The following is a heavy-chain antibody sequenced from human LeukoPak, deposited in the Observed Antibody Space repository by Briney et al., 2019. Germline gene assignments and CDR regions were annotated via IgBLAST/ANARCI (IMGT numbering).Heavy chain of an antibody. Sequence: PSGTLSLTCAVSGDSISTNNWWSWVRQPPGKGLEWIGEIYHSGSTNYNPSLKSRVTISIDTSKKHFFLKLKSVTAADTAVYYCATGYGDFRVEGRYFYSWGQGTLVTVSS. CDR1: GDSISTNNW. V-gene: IGHV4-4*02. CDR3: ATGYGDFRVEGRYFYS. CDR2: IYHSGST. D-gene: IGHD4-17*01. J-gene: IGHJ4*02.